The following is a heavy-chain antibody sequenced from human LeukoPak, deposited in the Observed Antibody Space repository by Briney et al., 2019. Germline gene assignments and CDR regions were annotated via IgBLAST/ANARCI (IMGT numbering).Heavy chain of an antibody. D-gene: IGHD1-26*01. Sequence: GGSLRLSCAVSGFTVTNFAIHWVRQAPGKWLEWVTVILNDGKNKFYTGSVKGRFTTSRDHSTNTLYLQMNSLRDDDTAVYYCARGPNSSGYSYGDYWGQGTLVTVSS. V-gene: IGHV3-30*04. J-gene: IGHJ4*02. CDR3: ARGPNSSGYSYGDY. CDR2: ILNDGKNK. CDR1: GFTVTNFA.